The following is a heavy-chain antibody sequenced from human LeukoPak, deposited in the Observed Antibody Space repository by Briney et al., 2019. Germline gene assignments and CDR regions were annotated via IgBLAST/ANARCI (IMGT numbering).Heavy chain of an antibody. CDR1: GFTFSRSW. V-gene: IGHV3-7*05. Sequence: GGSLRLSCADSGFTFSRSWMTWVRQAPGKGLEWVANIKEDGSAQNYVDSVKGRFTISRDNAKNTLYLEMKSLRAEDTAVYYCARDAGYDRFDYWGQGTLVTVSS. CDR3: ARDAGYDRFDY. D-gene: IGHD3-22*01. CDR2: IKEDGSAQ. J-gene: IGHJ4*02.